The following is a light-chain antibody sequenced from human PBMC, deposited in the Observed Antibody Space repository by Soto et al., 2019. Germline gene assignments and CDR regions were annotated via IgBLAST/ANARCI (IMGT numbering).Light chain of an antibody. Sequence: EIVLTQSPGILYLSPGDRATLSCRASQTISSGFLAWYQQKVGQAPRLLIYDASNRATGVPDRFSGSGSGTDFSLTISRLELEDFAVYHCQQYSSSPRTFGQGTRLEI. CDR3: QQYSSSPRT. CDR1: QTISSGF. V-gene: IGKV3-20*01. J-gene: IGKJ5*01. CDR2: DAS.